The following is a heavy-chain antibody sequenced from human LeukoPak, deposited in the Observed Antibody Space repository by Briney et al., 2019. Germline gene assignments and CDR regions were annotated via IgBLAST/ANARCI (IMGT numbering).Heavy chain of an antibody. CDR1: GGSISSTSYY. V-gene: IGHV4-39*07. Sequence: SETLSLTCTVSGGSISSTSYYWDWIRQPPGKGLEWLGSIYYSGSTYYNPSLESRVTISVDTSKNQFSLKLSSVTAADTAVYYCARGRKNGYYYYYGMDVWGQGTTVTVSS. D-gene: IGHD2-8*01. CDR2: IYYSGST. CDR3: ARGRKNGYYYYYGMDV. J-gene: IGHJ6*02.